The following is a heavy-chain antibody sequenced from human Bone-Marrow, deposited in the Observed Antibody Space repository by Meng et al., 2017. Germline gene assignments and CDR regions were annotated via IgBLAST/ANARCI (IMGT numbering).Heavy chain of an antibody. CDR3: AGEGYCANEICNPLYGMDV. J-gene: IGHJ6*02. Sequence: GESLKISCAASGFTFSSYSMNWVRQAPGKGLEWVSSISSSSSYIYYADSVKGRFTISRDNAKNSLYLQMNSLRAEDTAVYYCAGEGYCANEICNPLYGMDVWGQGTTVTVSS. CDR1: GFTFSSYS. V-gene: IGHV3-21*01. D-gene: IGHD2-8*01. CDR2: ISSSSSYI.